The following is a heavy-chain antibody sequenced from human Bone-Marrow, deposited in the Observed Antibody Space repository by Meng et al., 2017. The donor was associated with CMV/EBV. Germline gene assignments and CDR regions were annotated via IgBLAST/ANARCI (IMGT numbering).Heavy chain of an antibody. CDR2: IKGDGDKL. D-gene: IGHD3-16*01. V-gene: IGHV3-7*03. Sequence: GLTFVGYWSSWVRQARGKGLERVANIKGDGDKLYYTEFVKGRFTIFRDNAKNSFFLKMNNLRVEDTAVYYCAGGGNIYPYWGQGTLVTVSS. CDR1: GLTFVGYW. J-gene: IGHJ4*02. CDR3: AGGGNIYPY.